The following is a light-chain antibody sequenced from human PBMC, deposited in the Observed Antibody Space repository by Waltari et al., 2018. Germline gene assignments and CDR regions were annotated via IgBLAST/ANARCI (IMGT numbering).Light chain of an antibody. CDR3: QHYGSSPLFS. J-gene: IGKJ3*01. CDR1: QSVSSSY. CDR2: GAS. V-gene: IGKV3-20*01. Sequence: EIVLTQSQDTLSLSPGERATLSSRPSQSVSSSYLAWYQQNPGQAPRLLIYGASGRATGIPDRFSGSGSGTDFTLTISRLEPDDFAVYYCQHYGSSPLFSFGPGTKVDIK.